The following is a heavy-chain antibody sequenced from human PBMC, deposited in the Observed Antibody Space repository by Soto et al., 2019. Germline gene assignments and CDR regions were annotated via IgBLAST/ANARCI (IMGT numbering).Heavy chain of an antibody. CDR3: VGGHYYFDY. D-gene: IGHD3-10*01. CDR1: GFPFTSYG. J-gene: IGHJ4*02. Sequence: QVQLVESGGGVVQPGRSLRLSCAASGFPFTSYGMHWVREGPDKGLEWVAIISYDGSDKYYADSVKDRFTISRDNSKNTLYLQMNSLRPEDTALYYCVGGHYYFDYRGQGTLVIVSS. V-gene: IGHV3-30*03. CDR2: ISYDGSDK.